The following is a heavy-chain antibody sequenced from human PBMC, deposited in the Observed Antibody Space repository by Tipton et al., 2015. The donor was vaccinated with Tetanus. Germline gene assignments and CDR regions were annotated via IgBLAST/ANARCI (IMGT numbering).Heavy chain of an antibody. J-gene: IGHJ6*03. V-gene: IGHV4-59*08. CDR1: GGSMRSYY. CDR3: ARRLSGDPHYYTDV. Sequence: TLSLTCTVSGGSMRSYYWSWIRQPPGKGLEWIGYIYYSGSTYYNPSLKSRVTISIDTSKNQFSLEVSSVTAADTAVYYCARRLSGDPHYYTDVWGKGTTVTVSS. D-gene: IGHD4-17*01. CDR2: IYYSGST.